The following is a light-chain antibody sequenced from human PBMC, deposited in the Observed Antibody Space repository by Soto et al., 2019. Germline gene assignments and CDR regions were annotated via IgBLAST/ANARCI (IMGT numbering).Light chain of an antibody. CDR2: AAS. CDR3: QQYGSSPHT. J-gene: IGKJ4*01. Sequence: EIVLTQSPGTLSLSPGERATLSCRASQSVRNSYLAWYQQKPGQAPTLLIYAASRWPTGFPARSSGSGSGTDFTLTISSLQPEDFAMYYCQQYGSSPHTFGGGTKLEI. V-gene: IGKV3-20*01. CDR1: QSVRNSY.